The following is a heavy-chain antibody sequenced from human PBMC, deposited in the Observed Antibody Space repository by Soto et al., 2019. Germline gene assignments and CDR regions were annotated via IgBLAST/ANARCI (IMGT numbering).Heavy chain of an antibody. CDR2: IRCKAYGGTT. Sequence: QPGGSLRLSCTASGFTFGDYAMSWVRQAPGKGLEWVGFIRCKAYGGTTEYAASGKGRFTISRDDSKSIAYLQMTSLTTEDTAVYYCARDLYSRFRIRAFDYWGQGALVTVSS. D-gene: IGHD2-15*01. CDR3: ARDLYSRFRIRAFDY. V-gene: IGHV3-49*04. J-gene: IGHJ4*02. CDR1: GFTFGDYA.